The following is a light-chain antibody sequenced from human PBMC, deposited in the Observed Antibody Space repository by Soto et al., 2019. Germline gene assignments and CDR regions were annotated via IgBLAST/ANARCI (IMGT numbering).Light chain of an antibody. CDR2: GSS. CDR1: QSVYSY. V-gene: IGKV3D-15*01. J-gene: IGKJ5*01. Sequence: EIVMTQSPATLSVSPGERATLSCRASQSVYSYLAWYQHKPGQAPRLLINGSSTRSSGIPARFSGSGSGTEFTLTISSLQSEDFSVYYCQQYNNWPLTFGQGTRLEIK. CDR3: QQYNNWPLT.